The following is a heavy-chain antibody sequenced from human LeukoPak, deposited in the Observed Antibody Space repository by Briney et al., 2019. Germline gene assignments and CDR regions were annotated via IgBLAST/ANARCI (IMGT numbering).Heavy chain of an antibody. CDR3: AGALSYYYYMDV. V-gene: IGHV4-39*07. CDR2: IYHSGST. Sequence: PSETLSLTCTVSGGSISSSSYYWGWIRQPPGKGLEWIGSIYHSGSTYYNPSLKSRVTISVDTSKNQFSLKLSSVTAADTAVYYCAGALSYYYYMDVWGKGTTVTISS. J-gene: IGHJ6*03. CDR1: GGSISSSSYY.